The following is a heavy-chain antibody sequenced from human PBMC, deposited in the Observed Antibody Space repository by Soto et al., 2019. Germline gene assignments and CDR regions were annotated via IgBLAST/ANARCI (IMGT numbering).Heavy chain of an antibody. V-gene: IGHV3-23*01. CDR1: GFTFSSYA. CDR2: ISGSGGST. CDR3: AAGYGSSTSCYTNWYFDL. Sequence: GGSLRLSCAASGFTFSSYAMSWVRQAPGKGLEWVSAISGSGGSTYYADSVKGRFTISRDNSKNTLYLQMNSLRAEDTAVYYCAAGYGSSTSCYTNWYFDLWGRGTLVTVSS. D-gene: IGHD2-2*02. J-gene: IGHJ2*01.